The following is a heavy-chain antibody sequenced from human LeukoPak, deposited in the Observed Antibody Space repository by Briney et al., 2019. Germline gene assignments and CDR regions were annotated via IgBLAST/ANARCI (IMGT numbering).Heavy chain of an antibody. CDR1: GGTFSSYA. CDR2: IIPILGIA. CDR3: ARDRTQLRDWFDP. Sequence: GASVKVSCKASGGTFSSYAISWVRQAPGQGLEWMGRIIPILGIANYAQKFQGRVTITADKSTGTAYMELSSLRSEDTAVYYCARDRTQLRDWFDPWGQGTLVTVYS. J-gene: IGHJ5*02. V-gene: IGHV1-69*04. D-gene: IGHD1-7*01.